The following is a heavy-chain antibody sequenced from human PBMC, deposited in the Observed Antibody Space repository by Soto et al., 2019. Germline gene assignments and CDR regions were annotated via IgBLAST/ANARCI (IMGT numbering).Heavy chain of an antibody. CDR3: ARDLTAAERSDYYYYYMDV. Sequence: EVQLVESGGGLVQPGGSLRLSCAASGFTFSSYAMHWVRQAPGKGLEYVSAISSNGGSTYYANSVKGRFTISRDNSKNTLYLKMGSLRAEDMAVYYCARDLTAAERSDYYYYYMDVWGKGTTVTVSS. CDR2: ISSNGGST. D-gene: IGHD2-2*01. V-gene: IGHV3-64*01. J-gene: IGHJ6*03. CDR1: GFTFSSYA.